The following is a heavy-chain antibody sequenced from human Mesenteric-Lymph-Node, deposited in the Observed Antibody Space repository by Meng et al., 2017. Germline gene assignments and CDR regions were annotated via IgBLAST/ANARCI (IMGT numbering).Heavy chain of an antibody. CDR1: GGSFSGYY. CDR3: ARSSQVVTTRFDY. V-gene: IGHV4-34*01. D-gene: IGHD4-23*01. J-gene: IGHJ4*02. Sequence: SETLSLTCAVYGGSFSGYYWSWIRQPPGKGLEWIGEINHSGSTNYNPSLKSRVTISVDTSKNQFSLKLSSVTAADTAVYYCARSSQVVTTRFDYWGQGTLVTVSS. CDR2: INHSGST.